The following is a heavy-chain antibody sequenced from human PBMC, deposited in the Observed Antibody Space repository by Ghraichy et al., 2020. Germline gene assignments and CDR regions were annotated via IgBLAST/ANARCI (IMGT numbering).Heavy chain of an antibody. CDR3: AKEYCSGGRCYGTDDD. D-gene: IGHD2-15*01. CDR1: GFTFSSSA. J-gene: IGHJ4*01. V-gene: IGHV3-23*01. CDR2: IGISGDAR. Sequence: GESLNISCAASGFTFSSSAMSWVRQAPGKGLEWVSSIGISGDARYYADSVKGRFTISRDNSKNMVYLQMNGLRAEDTAIYYCAKEYCSGGRCYGTDDDWGQGTLVTVSS.